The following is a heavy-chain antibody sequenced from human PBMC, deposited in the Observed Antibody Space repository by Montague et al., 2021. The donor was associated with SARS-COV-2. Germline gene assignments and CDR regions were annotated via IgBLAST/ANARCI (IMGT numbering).Heavy chain of an antibody. CDR2: IYYSGST. Sequence: SETLSLTCTVSGGSISSYYWSWIRQPPGRGLEWIGYIYYSGSTNYNPSLKSRVTISVDTSKNQLSLKLSSVTAADTAVYYCARVSDFWGGYYTAVGAFDIWGQGTMVTVSS. CDR3: ARVSDFWGGYYTAVGAFDI. J-gene: IGHJ3*02. CDR1: GGSISSYY. V-gene: IGHV4-59*01. D-gene: IGHD3-3*01.